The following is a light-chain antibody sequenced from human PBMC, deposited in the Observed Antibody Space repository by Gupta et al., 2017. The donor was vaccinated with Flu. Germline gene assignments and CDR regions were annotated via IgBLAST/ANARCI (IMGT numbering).Light chain of an antibody. V-gene: IGKV1-9*01. Sequence: DIQLTQSPSFLSASVGDRVTITCRASQGISSYLAWYQQKPGKAPKLLIYVASTLQSGVPSRFSGSGSGTEFTLTISSLQPEDFATYYCQQLNSYPRGLTFGGGTKVEIK. CDR3: QQLNSYPRGLT. CDR1: QGISSY. J-gene: IGKJ4*01. CDR2: VAS.